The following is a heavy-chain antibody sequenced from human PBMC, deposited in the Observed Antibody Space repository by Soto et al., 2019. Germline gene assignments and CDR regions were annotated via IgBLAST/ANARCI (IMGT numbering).Heavy chain of an antibody. J-gene: IGHJ3*02. Sequence: GGSLRLSCAASGFTFSSYSMNWVRQAPGKGLEWVSYISSSSSTIYYADSVKGRFTISRDNAKNSLYLQMNSLRAEDTAVYYCARDGVVPAAISRVCSGGSCYPTGAFDIWGQGTMVTVSS. CDR1: GFTFSSYS. D-gene: IGHD2-15*01. V-gene: IGHV3-48*01. CDR2: ISSSSSTI. CDR3: ARDGVVPAAISRVCSGGSCYPTGAFDI.